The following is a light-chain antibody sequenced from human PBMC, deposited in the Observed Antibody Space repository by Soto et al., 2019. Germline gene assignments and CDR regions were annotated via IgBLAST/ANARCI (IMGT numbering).Light chain of an antibody. CDR2: HTS. V-gene: IGKV3-15*01. CDR3: QQYNVWPYT. J-gene: IGKJ2*01. CDR1: QSVSGGY. Sequence: EIVMTQSPATLSVSPGERATLSCRASQSVSGGYFGWYQQKPGQAPRLLIYHTSTRATGIPAKFSGSGSGTEFTLTISSLQSEDFAVYYCQQYNVWPYTFGQGTKLEIK.